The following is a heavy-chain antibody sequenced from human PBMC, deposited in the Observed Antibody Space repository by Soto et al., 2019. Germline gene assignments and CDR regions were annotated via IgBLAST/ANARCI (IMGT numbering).Heavy chain of an antibody. CDR3: GRDLTLPTKYCSSTSCYSQSGMDV. Sequence: ASVKVSCKASGYTFTSYAMHWVRQAPGQRLEWMRRINAGNGNTKYSQKIQGRVNINRDTSASTAYMKLSSLRTEDTAVNYYGRDLTLPTKYCSSTSCYSQSGMDVWGQGTTVTVSS. J-gene: IGHJ6*02. CDR1: GYTFTSYA. CDR2: INAGNGNT. D-gene: IGHD2-2*01. V-gene: IGHV1-3*01.